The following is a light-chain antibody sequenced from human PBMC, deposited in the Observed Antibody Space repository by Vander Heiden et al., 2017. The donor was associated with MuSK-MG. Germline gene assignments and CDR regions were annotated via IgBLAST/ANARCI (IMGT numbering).Light chain of an antibody. CDR2: GAS. V-gene: IGKV3-20*01. J-gene: IGKJ1*01. CDR3: QQYGSSPWT. Sequence: EIVLTQSPGTLSLSTGERATLSCRASQSISSSFLAWYQQKPGQPPRLLIYGASSRVTGIPDRFSDSGSGTDFTLAIRRLDPEDFAVYYCQQYGSSPWTFGQGTKVEVK. CDR1: QSISSSF.